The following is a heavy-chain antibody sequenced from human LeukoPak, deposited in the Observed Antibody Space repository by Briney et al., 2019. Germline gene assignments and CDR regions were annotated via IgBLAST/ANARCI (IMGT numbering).Heavy chain of an antibody. CDR1: GFTFDDYA. Sequence: GGSLRLSCAASGFTFDDYAMHWVRQAPGKGLEWVSGISWNSGSIGYADSVKGRFTISRDNAKNSLYLQMNSLRAEDTAVYYCAKDRRSDTHYFDYWGQGTLVTVSS. J-gene: IGHJ4*02. CDR2: ISWNSGSI. V-gene: IGHV3-9*01. CDR3: AKDRRSDTHYFDY. D-gene: IGHD5-18*01.